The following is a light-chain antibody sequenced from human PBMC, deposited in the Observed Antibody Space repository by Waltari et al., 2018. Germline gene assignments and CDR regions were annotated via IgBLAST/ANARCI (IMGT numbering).Light chain of an antibody. CDR3: QQYYSSRT. CDR2: WAS. CDR1: QSVLYSSNNKNY. V-gene: IGKV4-1*01. Sequence: DIVMTQSPDSLAVSLGERATINCQSSQSVLYSSNNKNYLAWYQQKPGQPPKLLIYWASNRESGVPDRFSGSGSGTDFTLTISSLQAEDVAVYYCQQYYSSRTFGQGTKVEIK. J-gene: IGKJ1*01.